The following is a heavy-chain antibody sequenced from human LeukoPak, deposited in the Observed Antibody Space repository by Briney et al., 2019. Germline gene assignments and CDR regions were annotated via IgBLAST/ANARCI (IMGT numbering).Heavy chain of an antibody. CDR3: ARDRDCGDGGCYPHFDY. Sequence: GGSLRLSCAASGFTFSSNWMSWVRQAPGKGLEWVANIRQDGSDKYYMDSVKGRFTISRDNAKNSLSLQMNSLRVEDTAVYYCARDRDCGDGGCYPHFDYWGQGVRVTVSS. CDR2: IRQDGSDK. J-gene: IGHJ4*02. D-gene: IGHD2-15*01. CDR1: GFTFSSNW. V-gene: IGHV3-7*01.